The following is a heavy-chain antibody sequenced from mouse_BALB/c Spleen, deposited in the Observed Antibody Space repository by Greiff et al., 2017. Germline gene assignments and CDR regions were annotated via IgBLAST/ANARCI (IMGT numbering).Heavy chain of an antibody. CDR2: INPYNDGT. CDR3: ARRGLVGYYAMDY. CDR1: GYTFTSYV. Sequence: EVQVVESGPELVKPGASVKMSCKASGYTFTSYVMHWVKQKPGQGLEWIGYINPYNDGTKYNEKFKGKATLTSDKSSSTAYMELSSLTSEDSAVYYCARRGLVGYYAMDYWGQGTSVTVSS. D-gene: IGHD2-10*02. V-gene: IGHV1-14*01. J-gene: IGHJ4*01.